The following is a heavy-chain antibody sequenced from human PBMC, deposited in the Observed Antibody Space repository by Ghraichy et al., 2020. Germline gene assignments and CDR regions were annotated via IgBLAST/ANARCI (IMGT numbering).Heavy chain of an antibody. Sequence: SETLSLTCAVSGYSISSAYSWGWIRQPPGKGLEWTGSISRSGSTYFNPSLKSRVTISVDTSKNQFSLTLNSVTAADTAVYYCAREGGYSYSTHFDNWGQGTLVTVSS. CDR3: AREGGYSYSTHFDN. D-gene: IGHD5-18*01. J-gene: IGHJ4*02. CDR2: ISRSGST. CDR1: GYSISSAYS. V-gene: IGHV4-38-2*02.